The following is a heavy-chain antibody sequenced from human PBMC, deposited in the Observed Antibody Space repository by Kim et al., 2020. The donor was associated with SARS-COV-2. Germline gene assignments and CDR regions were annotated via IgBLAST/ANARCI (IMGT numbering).Heavy chain of an antibody. D-gene: IGHD2-2*01. CDR1: GGSISSYY. J-gene: IGHJ6*02. Sequence: SETLSLTCTVSGGSISSYYWSWIRQPPGKGLEWIGYIYYSGSTNYNPSLKSRVTISVDTSKNQFSLKLSSVTAADTAVYYCARDRGNCSSTSCYEENYYYYYGMDVWGQGTTVTVSS. V-gene: IGHV4-59*13. CDR2: IYYSGST. CDR3: ARDRGNCSSTSCYEENYYYYYGMDV.